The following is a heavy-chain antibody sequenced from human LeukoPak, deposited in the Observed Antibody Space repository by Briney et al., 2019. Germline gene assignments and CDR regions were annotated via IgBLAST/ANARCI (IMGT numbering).Heavy chain of an antibody. D-gene: IGHD1-26*01. J-gene: IGHJ4*02. CDR3: ARLVGYSGRFDY. CDR2: IYHSGST. Sequence: SETLSLTCTVSGYSISSGYYWGWIRQPPGKGLEWIGSIYHSGSTNYNPSLKSRVTISVDKSKNQFSLKLSSVTAADTAVYYCARLVGYSGRFDYWGQGTLVTVSS. V-gene: IGHV4-38-2*02. CDR1: GYSISSGYY.